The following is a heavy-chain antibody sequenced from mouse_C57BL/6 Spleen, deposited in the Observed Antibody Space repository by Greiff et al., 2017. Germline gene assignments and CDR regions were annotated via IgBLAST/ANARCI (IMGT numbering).Heavy chain of an antibody. V-gene: IGHV10-1*01. Sequence: EVHLVESGGGLVQPKGSLKLSCAASGFSFNTYAMNWVRQAPGKGLEWVARIRSKSNNYATYYADSVKDRFTISRDDSESMLYLQMNNLKTEDTAMYYCVRANWDPFAYWGQGTLVTVSA. J-gene: IGHJ3*01. CDR2: IRSKSNNYAT. CDR3: VRANWDPFAY. D-gene: IGHD4-1*01. CDR1: GFSFNTYA.